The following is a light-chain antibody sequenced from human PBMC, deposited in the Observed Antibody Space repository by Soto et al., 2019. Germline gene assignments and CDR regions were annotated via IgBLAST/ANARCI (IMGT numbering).Light chain of an antibody. CDR2: GAS. V-gene: IGKV3-20*01. J-gene: IGKJ1*01. CDR3: QQYRDSLGT. Sequence: EIVLTQSPGTLSLSPGERATLSCRASQSVISTYLAWYQQKPGQAPRLLIYGASSRATGIPDRFSGSGSGTDFTLTISRLEPEDSAVYYCQQYRDSLGTFGQGTKVDIK. CDR1: QSVISTY.